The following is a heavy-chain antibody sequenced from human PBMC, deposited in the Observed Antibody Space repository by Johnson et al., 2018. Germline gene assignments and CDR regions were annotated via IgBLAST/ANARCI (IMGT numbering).Heavy chain of an antibody. CDR1: GFTFSSYW. V-gene: IGHV3-13*05. CDR3: ARAYCGGDCYSGIGDAFDI. Sequence: EVELVESGGVVVQPGGSLRLSCAASGFTFSSYWMHWVRQAPGKGLAWVSALGTAGDPHVPGSAQGRSTIPRENAKNSLYLQTKSRGAGDKAVYYCARAYCGGDCYSGIGDAFDIWGQGTMVTVSS. D-gene: IGHD2-21*02. J-gene: IGHJ3*02. CDR2: LGTAGDP.